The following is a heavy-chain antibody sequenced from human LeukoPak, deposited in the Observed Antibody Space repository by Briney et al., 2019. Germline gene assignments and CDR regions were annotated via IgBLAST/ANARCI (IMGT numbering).Heavy chain of an antibody. CDR3: ARRTVAGREFDY. Sequence: SETLSLTCTVSGDSISNYYWTWIRQPAGKGLEWIGQIYISGGTKYNPSLESRVTISVDKSNNQISLKLNSVTAADTAVYYCARRTVAGREFDYWGQGTLVTVSS. V-gene: IGHV4-4*07. CDR1: GDSISNYY. J-gene: IGHJ4*02. D-gene: IGHD6-19*01. CDR2: IYISGGT.